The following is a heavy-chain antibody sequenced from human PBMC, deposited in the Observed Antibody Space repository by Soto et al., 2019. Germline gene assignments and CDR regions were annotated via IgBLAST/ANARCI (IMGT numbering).Heavy chain of an antibody. CDR2: ISWNGDAT. D-gene: IGHD3-10*01. Sequence: EVQLVESGGGLVQPGGSLRLSCAASGFTFYDYAIPWVRQIPGKCLEWVSGISWNGDATGYADSVKGRFTNYRDNAKNSLSLQMDSLKNEDTAMYYCANLPLYGSGFDCWGQGTLVTVSS. J-gene: IGHJ4*02. CDR1: GFTFYDYA. V-gene: IGHV3-9*01. CDR3: ANLPLYGSGFDC.